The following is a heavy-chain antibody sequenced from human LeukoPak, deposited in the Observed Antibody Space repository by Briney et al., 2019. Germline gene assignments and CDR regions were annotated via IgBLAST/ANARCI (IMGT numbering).Heavy chain of an antibody. CDR2: IYYSGST. D-gene: IGHD4-17*01. Sequence: PSETLSLTCTVSGGSISSGGYYWSWIRQHPGNGLEWIGHIYYSGSTYYNPSLKSRVTISVDTSKNQFSLKLSSVTAADTAVYYCARVEFDYGDYIRLNWFDPWGQGTLVTVSS. CDR3: ARVEFDYGDYIRLNWFDP. J-gene: IGHJ5*02. CDR1: GGSISSGGYY. V-gene: IGHV4-31*03.